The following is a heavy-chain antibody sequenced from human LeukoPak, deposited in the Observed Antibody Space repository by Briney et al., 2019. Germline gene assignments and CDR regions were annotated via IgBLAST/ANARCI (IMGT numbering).Heavy chain of an antibody. Sequence: SETLSLTCTVSGGSISGVYWNWIRQPPRKGLEWVGYIHTSGSTSFNPSLKSRLSFSIDTSKNQVSLRLSSVTATDTAVYYCTRRRGVWGEGEFDFWGQGIPVTVST. J-gene: IGHJ4*02. CDR2: IHTSGST. CDR1: GGSISGVY. V-gene: IGHV4-4*09. CDR3: TRRRGVWGEGEFDF. D-gene: IGHD3-16*01.